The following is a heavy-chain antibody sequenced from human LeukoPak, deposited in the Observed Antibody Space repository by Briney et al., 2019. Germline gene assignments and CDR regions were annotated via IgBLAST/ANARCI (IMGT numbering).Heavy chain of an antibody. J-gene: IGHJ4*02. CDR3: ARQPTYYYDSSGYSFDY. D-gene: IGHD3-22*01. Sequence: GASVKVSCKASGGTFSSYAISWVRQAPGQGLEWMGGIIPIFGTANYAQKFQGRVTITADESTSTAYMELSSLRSEDTAVHYCARQPTYYYDSSGYSFDYWGQGTLVTVSS. CDR1: GGTFSSYA. CDR2: IIPIFGTA. V-gene: IGHV1-69*13.